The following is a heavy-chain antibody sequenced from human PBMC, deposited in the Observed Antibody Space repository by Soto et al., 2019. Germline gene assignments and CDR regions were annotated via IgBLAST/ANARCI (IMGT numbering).Heavy chain of an antibody. CDR3: ASHRTFWPFDY. CDR2: ISYSDGS. V-gene: IGHV4-39*01. J-gene: IGHJ4*02. CDR1: GGSMSTSDYY. Sequence: PSETLSLTCTVSGGSMSTSDYYWGWIRQPPGKGLEWIASISYSDGSFYNSSLKSRLTISVDTSKNQFSLSLRSVTAADTAVYYCASHRTFWPFDYWGQGTVVTVSS. D-gene: IGHD2-8*01.